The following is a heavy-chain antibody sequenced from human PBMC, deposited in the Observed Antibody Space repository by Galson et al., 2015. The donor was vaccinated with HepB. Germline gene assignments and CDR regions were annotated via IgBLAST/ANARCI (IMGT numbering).Heavy chain of an antibody. V-gene: IGHV3-11*01. CDR1: GFNFSVYY. CDR3: ARGYTGWFRPDA. D-gene: IGHD6-19*01. CDR2: ISGRGDFI. J-gene: IGHJ5*02. Sequence: SLRLSCAGSGFNFSVYYMSWVRQFPGKGLEWVSYISGRGDFIYYADSVKGRFTISRDGTSVSLHMNSMRADDTDLYYCARGYTGWFRPDAWGQGAPVTVSS.